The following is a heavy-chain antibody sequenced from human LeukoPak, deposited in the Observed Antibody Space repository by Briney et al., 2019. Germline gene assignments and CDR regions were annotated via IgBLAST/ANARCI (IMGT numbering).Heavy chain of an antibody. CDR3: ARVGVEVELATFDY. CDR2: IFYTGST. V-gene: IGHV4-59*13. CDR1: GGSITSYY. Sequence: SETLSLTCTVSGGSITSYYWTWIRQPPGEGLEWIGYIFYTGSTNYNPSLKSRVTLSVDTSNNEDSLKLRSVTAADTAVYYCARVGVEVELATFDYWGRGTLVAVSS. J-gene: IGHJ4*02. D-gene: IGHD5-24*01.